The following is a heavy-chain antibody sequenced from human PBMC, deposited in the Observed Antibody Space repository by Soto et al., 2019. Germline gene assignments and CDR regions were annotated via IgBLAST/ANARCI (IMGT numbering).Heavy chain of an antibody. V-gene: IGHV4-59*12. J-gene: IGHJ6*02. Sequence: QVQLQESGPGLVKPSETLSLTCTVSGGSISSYYWSWIRQPPGKGLEWIGYIYYSGSTNYNPSLKSRFTISVDTSKNQLSLKLSCVTAADTAVYYCAREDKVSSHYYYYGMDVWGQGTTVTVSS. CDR3: AREDKVSSHYYYYGMDV. CDR2: IYYSGST. D-gene: IGHD5-12*01. CDR1: GGSISSYY.